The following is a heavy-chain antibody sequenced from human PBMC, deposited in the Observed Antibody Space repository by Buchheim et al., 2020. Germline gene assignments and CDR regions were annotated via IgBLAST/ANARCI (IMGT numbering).Heavy chain of an antibody. J-gene: IGHJ6*02. CDR3: AKRRFLEWLGGGTLMDV. D-gene: IGHD3-3*01. V-gene: IGHV3-23*04. Sequence: EQLVQSGGGLVQPGGSLRLSCAASGFTFSSYAMAWVRQAPGQGLEWVSVISGSGGSTYYADSVKGRFTISRDNSKNTLYLQMNSLRAEDTAVYYCAKRRFLEWLGGGTLMDVWGQGTT. CDR2: ISGSGGST. CDR1: GFTFSSYA.